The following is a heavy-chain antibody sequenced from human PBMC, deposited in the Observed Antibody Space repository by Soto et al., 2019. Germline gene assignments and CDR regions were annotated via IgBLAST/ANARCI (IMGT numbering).Heavy chain of an antibody. Sequence: GASVKVSCKASGFTFTSSAVQWVRQARGQRLEWIGWIVVGSGNTNYAQKFQERVTITRDMSTSTAYMELSSLRSEDTAVYYCAADNRPKLDDSSGYFVGNWFDPWGQGTLVTVSS. CDR3: AADNRPKLDDSSGYFVGNWFDP. J-gene: IGHJ5*02. CDR1: GFTFTSSA. V-gene: IGHV1-58*01. D-gene: IGHD3-22*01. CDR2: IVVGSGNT.